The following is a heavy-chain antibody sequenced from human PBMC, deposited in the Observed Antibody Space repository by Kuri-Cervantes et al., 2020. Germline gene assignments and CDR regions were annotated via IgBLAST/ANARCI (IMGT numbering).Heavy chain of an antibody. CDR2: MNPNSGNT. CDR3: ARESSGWYGWFDP. D-gene: IGHD6-19*01. Sequence: ASVKVSCKASGYTFTSYDINWVRQTTGQGLEWMGWMNPNSGNTGYAQKFQGRVTMTRNTSISTAYMELSSLRSEDTAVYYCARESSGWYGWFDPWGQGTLVTVSS. J-gene: IGHJ5*01. V-gene: IGHV1-8*02. CDR1: GYTFTSYD.